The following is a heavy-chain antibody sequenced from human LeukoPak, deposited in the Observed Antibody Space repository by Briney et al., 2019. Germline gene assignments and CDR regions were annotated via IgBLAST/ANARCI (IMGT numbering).Heavy chain of an antibody. Sequence: SETLSLTCAVYGGSFSGYYWSWIRQPPGKGLEWIGEINHSGSTNYNPSLKSRVTISVDTSKNQFSLKLSSVTAADTAVYYCARRSYDILTGYYNVDYWSQGTLVTVSS. CDR1: GGSFSGYY. CDR3: ARRSYDILTGYYNVDY. D-gene: IGHD3-9*01. CDR2: INHSGST. J-gene: IGHJ4*02. V-gene: IGHV4-34*01.